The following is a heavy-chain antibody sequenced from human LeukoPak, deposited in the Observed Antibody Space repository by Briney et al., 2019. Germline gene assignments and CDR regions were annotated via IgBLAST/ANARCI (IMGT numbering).Heavy chain of an antibody. CDR2: INSDGSWT. J-gene: IGHJ4*02. CDR1: GNYW. V-gene: IGHV3-74*01. Sequence: GGSLRLSGAASGNYWMDWVRQAPGKGLVWVSHINSDGSWTGYADSVKGRFTISKDNAKDTVYLQMNNLRAEDTAVYYCVSFYETYWGRGTLVTVSS. CDR3: VSFYETY. D-gene: IGHD2-2*01.